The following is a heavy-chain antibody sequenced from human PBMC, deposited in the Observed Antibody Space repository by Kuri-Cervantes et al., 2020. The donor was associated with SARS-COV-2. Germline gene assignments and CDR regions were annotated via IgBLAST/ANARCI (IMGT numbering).Heavy chain of an antibody. CDR3: ARLRFLEWYPTYNWFDP. CDR2: ISAYNGNT. Sequence: ASVKVSCKASGYTFTSYGISWVRQAPGQGLEWMGWISAYNGNTNYAQKLQGRVTMTRDTSTSTVYMELRSLRSDDTAVYYCARLRFLEWYPTYNWFDPWGQGTLVTVSS. CDR1: GYTFTSYG. V-gene: IGHV1-18*04. D-gene: IGHD3-3*01. J-gene: IGHJ5*02.